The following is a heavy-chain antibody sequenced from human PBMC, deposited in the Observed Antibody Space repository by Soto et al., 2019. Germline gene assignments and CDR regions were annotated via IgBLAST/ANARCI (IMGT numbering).Heavy chain of an antibody. CDR3: ARDSGEMTFGELSSPIDAFDI. V-gene: IGHV4-31*03. CDR2: IYYSGST. CDR1: GGSISSGGYY. D-gene: IGHD3-10*01. Sequence: SETLSLTCTVSGGSISSGGYYWSWIRQHPGKGLEWIRYIYYSGSTYYNPSLKSRVTISVDTSKNQFSLKLSSVTAADTVVYYCARDSGEMTFGELSSPIDAFDIWGQGTMVTVSS. J-gene: IGHJ3*02.